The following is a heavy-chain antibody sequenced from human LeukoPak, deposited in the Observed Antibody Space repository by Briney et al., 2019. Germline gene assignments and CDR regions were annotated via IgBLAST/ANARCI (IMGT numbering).Heavy chain of an antibody. CDR3: ARAGTTYEVDY. CDR2: VNHSGCT. J-gene: IGHJ4*02. CDR1: GGSFSGYY. V-gene: IGHV4-34*01. D-gene: IGHD1-7*01. Sequence: SETLSLTCAVYGGSFSGYYWSWIRQPPGKGLDWIGEVNHSGCTNYNPSLKSRVTRSVDTSKNQFSLKLSSVTAADTAVYYCARAGTTYEVDYWGQGTLVTVSS.